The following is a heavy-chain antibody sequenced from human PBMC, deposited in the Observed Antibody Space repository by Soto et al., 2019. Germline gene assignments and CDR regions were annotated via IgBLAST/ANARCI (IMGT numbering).Heavy chain of an antibody. V-gene: IGHV2-5*02. CDR1: GFSLSTSGVG. J-gene: IGHJ5*02. Sequence: QITLKESGPTLVKPTQTLTLTCTFSGFSLSTSGVGVGWIRQPPGKALEWLALIYWDDDKRYSPSLKSRLTITKDTSKHRVPLTXTNMDPVDTATYYCAHRRRYYYDSSGYYQWDWFDPWGQGTLVTVSS. D-gene: IGHD3-22*01. CDR2: IYWDDDK. CDR3: AHRRRYYYDSSGYYQWDWFDP.